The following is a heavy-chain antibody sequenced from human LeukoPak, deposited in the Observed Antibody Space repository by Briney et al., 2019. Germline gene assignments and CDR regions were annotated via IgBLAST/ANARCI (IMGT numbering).Heavy chain of an antibody. CDR3: ARDGSYSGSYFDY. CDR1: GGSISSSSYY. J-gene: IGHJ4*02. V-gene: IGHV4-39*07. Sequence: SETLSLTCTVSGGSISSSSYYWGWIRQPPGKGLEWIGSTYYSGSTYYNPSLKSRVTISVDTSKNQFSLKLSSVTAADTAVYYCARDGSYSGSYFDYWGQGTLVTVSS. D-gene: IGHD1-26*01. CDR2: TYYSGST.